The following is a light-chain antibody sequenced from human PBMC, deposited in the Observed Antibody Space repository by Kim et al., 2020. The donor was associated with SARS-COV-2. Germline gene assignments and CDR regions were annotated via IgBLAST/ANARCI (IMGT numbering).Light chain of an antibody. CDR2: DAS. CDR1: QSVSNY. J-gene: IGKJ5*01. V-gene: IGKV3-11*01. CDR3: QYGIN. Sequence: EIVLTQSPATLSLSPGERATLSCRASQSVSNYLAWYQQKPGQAPRLLIYDASKRATGIPARFSDSGSGTDFTLTISSLEPEDLAVYYCQYGINFGQGTRLEIK.